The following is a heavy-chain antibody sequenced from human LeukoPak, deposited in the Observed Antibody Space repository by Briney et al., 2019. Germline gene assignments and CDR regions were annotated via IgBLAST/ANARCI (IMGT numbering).Heavy chain of an antibody. D-gene: IGHD6-19*01. CDR2: ISYDGSNK. CDR1: GFTFSSYA. J-gene: IGHJ4*02. Sequence: GGSLRLSCAASGFTFSSYAMHWVRQAPGKGLEWVAVISYDGSNKYYADSVKGRFTISRDNSKNTLYLQMNSLGAEDTAVYYCARDSGSGWDMHGEFDYWGQGTLVTVSS. V-gene: IGHV3-30-3*01. CDR3: ARDSGSGWDMHGEFDY.